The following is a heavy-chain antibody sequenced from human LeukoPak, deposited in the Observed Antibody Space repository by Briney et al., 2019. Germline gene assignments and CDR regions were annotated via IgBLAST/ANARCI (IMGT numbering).Heavy chain of an antibody. Sequence: SETLSLTCTVSGGSISSYYWSWIRQPPGKGLEWIGYIYYSVSTNYNPSLKSRVTISVDTSKNQFSMKLSSVTAADTAVYYCARGLHAVDYWGQGTLVTVSS. D-gene: IGHD5-24*01. CDR2: IYYSVST. V-gene: IGHV4-59*01. CDR1: GGSISSYY. J-gene: IGHJ4*02. CDR3: ARGLHAVDY.